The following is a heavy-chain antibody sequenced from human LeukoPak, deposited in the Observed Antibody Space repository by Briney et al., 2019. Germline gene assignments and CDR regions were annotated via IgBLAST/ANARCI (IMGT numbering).Heavy chain of an antibody. V-gene: IGHV3-23*01. CDR3: ATPLPYYDSSGYPDY. J-gene: IGHJ4*02. Sequence: PGGSLRLSCAASGFTFSSYAMSWVRQAPGKGLEWAATISGGGNTAYYADSVKGRFTISRDNSKNTLYLQMNSLRAEDTAVYYCATPLPYYDSSGYPDYWGQGTLVTVSS. CDR1: GFTFSSYA. D-gene: IGHD3-22*01. CDR2: ISGGGNTA.